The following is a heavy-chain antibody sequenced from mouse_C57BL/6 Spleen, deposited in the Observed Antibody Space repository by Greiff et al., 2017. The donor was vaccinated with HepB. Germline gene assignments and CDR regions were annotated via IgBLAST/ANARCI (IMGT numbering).Heavy chain of an antibody. CDR3: ARRYDGYGWYFDV. J-gene: IGHJ1*03. CDR2: IDPSDSYT. D-gene: IGHD2-2*01. CDR1: GYTFTSYW. V-gene: IGHV1-50*01. Sequence: QVQLQQPGAELVKPGASVKLSCKASGYTFTSYWMQWVKQRPGQGLEWIGEIDPSDSYTNYNQKFKGKATLTVDTSSSTAYMQLSSLTSEDSAVYYCARRYDGYGWYFDVWGTGTTVTVSS.